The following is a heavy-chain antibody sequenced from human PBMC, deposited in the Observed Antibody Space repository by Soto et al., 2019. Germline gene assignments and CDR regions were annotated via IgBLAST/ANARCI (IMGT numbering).Heavy chain of an antibody. Sequence: GGSLRLSCAASGFTFNTYAMSWVRQAPGKGLEWVSGIRGSGGNTYYADSVKGRFTISRDNSKNTLYLQMKSLRAEDTAVYYCAKDLVMEQAEGPYLYFDYWGQGTLVTVSS. CDR3: AKDLVMEQAEGPYLYFDY. CDR2: IRGSGGNT. V-gene: IGHV3-23*01. CDR1: GFTFNTYA. D-gene: IGHD2-21*01. J-gene: IGHJ4*02.